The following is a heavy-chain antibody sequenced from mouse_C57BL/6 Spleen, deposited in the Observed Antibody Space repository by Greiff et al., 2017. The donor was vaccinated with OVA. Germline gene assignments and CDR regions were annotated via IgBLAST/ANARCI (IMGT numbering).Heavy chain of an antibody. CDR1: GYTFTSYW. D-gene: IGHD1-1*01. CDR2: IDPSDSET. V-gene: IGHV1-52*01. CDR3: ARSYYYGSRYYFDY. Sequence: VKLQESGAELVRPGSSVKLSCKASGYTFTSYWMHWVKQRPIQGLEWIGNIDPSDSETHYNQKFKDKATLTVDKSSSTAYMQLSSLTSEDSAVYYCARSYYYGSRYYFDYWGQGTTLTVSS. J-gene: IGHJ2*01.